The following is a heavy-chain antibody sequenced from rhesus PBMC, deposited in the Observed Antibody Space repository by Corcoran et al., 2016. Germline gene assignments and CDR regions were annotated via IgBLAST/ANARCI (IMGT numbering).Heavy chain of an antibody. CDR2: SSGSGGGA. V-gene: IGHV4-173*01. CDR3: ATLVGVPGSLDV. D-gene: IGHD2-39*02. CDR1: GGSVSSNY. J-gene: IGHJ5-2*02. Sequence: QVKLQQWGEGLVKPSATLSLTCAVSGGSVSSNYWSWIRQSPGKGLEWIGRSSGSGGGADSHPALNSGVTLSTETSKNKFSRRLTAVTAADTALYFCATLVGVPGSLDVWGRGVLVTVSS.